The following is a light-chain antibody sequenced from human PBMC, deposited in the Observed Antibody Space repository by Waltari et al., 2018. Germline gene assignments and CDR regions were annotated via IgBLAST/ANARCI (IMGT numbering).Light chain of an antibody. J-gene: IGLJ2*01. Sequence: SSELTQAPAVSVALGQTVRITCQGDRLRSYYASWYQQKPGQAPVLVIYGQNNRPSGIPDRFSGSSSGNTASLTITGAQAEDEADDHCSSRYSSGNRWVVVFGGGTKLTVL. V-gene: IGLV3-19*01. CDR2: GQN. CDR3: SSRYSSGNRWVVV. CDR1: RLRSYY.